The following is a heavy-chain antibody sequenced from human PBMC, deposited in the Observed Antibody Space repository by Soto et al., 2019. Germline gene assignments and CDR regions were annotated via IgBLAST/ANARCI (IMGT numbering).Heavy chain of an antibody. Sequence: PSETLSLTCTVSGGSISSSSYYWGWIRQPPGKGLEWIGSIYYSGSTYYNPSLKSRVTISVDTSKNQFSLKLSSVTAADTAVYYCAFEGGAGGNSGVWGQGTLVTVSS. J-gene: IGHJ4*02. CDR2: IYYSGST. CDR1: GGSISSSSYY. CDR3: AFEGGAGGNSGV. D-gene: IGHD2-21*02. V-gene: IGHV4-39*01.